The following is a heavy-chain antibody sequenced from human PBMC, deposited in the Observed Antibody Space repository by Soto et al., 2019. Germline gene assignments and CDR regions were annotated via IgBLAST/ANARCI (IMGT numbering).Heavy chain of an antibody. CDR3: ARDQSRYYFDY. J-gene: IGHJ4*02. Sequence: LSLTCTVSGGSISSYYWSWIRQPPGKGLEWIGYIYYSGSTNYNPSLKSRVTISVDTSKNQFSLKLSSVTAADTAVYYCARDQSRYYFDYWGQGTLVTVS. V-gene: IGHV4-59*01. CDR2: IYYSGST. CDR1: GGSISSYY.